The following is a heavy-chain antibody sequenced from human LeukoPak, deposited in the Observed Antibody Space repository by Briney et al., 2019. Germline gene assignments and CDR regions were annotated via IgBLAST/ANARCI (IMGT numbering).Heavy chain of an antibody. CDR3: ARELYYYDSSGYYPPGY. D-gene: IGHD3-22*01. CDR1: GFTFSSYA. CDR2: ISSSSSYI. J-gene: IGHJ4*02. Sequence: GGSLRLSCAASGFTFSSYAMSWVRQAPGKGLEWVSSISSSSSYIYYADSVKGRFTISRDNAKNSLYLQMNSLRAEDTAVYYCARELYYYDSSGYYPPGYWGQGTLVTVSS. V-gene: IGHV3-21*01.